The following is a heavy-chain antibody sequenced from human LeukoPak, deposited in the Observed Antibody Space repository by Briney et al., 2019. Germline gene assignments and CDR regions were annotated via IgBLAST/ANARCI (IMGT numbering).Heavy chain of an antibody. CDR2: VHPDSGNT. CDR1: GYPFSTWE. V-gene: IGHV1-8*01. D-gene: IGHD1-14*01. Sequence: VASVKVSCKTSGYPFSTWEINWVRQAAGQGLEWLGWVHPDSGNTDYAQKFRGRVTMSRDTSTSTAYMEPSGLRLDDTAVYFCARGPRNDPWGQGTLVTVSS. J-gene: IGHJ5*02. CDR3: ARGPRNDP.